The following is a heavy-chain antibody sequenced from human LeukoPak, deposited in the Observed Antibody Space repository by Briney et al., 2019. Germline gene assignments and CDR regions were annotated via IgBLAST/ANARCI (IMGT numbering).Heavy chain of an antibody. CDR1: GFTFSSYS. J-gene: IGHJ4*02. V-gene: IGHV3-21*01. CDR2: ISTSSSYI. CDR3: ARVVWGQLTYYFDY. Sequence: GGSLRLSCAASGFTFSSYSMRWVRQAPGKGLEWVSSISTSSSYIYYADSVKGRFTIFRDNAKNSLYLQMNSLRAEDTAVYYCARVVWGQLTYYFDYWGQGTLVTVSS. D-gene: IGHD3-16*01.